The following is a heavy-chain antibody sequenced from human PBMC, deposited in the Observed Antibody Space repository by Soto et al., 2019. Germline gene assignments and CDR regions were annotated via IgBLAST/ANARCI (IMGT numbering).Heavy chain of an antibody. V-gene: IGHV4-31*03. D-gene: IGHD3-22*01. J-gene: IGHJ3*02. CDR3: ARVEGNYYDSSGYHDAFDI. CDR1: GGSISSGGYY. Sequence: QVQLQESGPGLVKPSQTLSLTCTVSGGSISSGGYYWSWIRQHPGKGLEWIGYIYYSGSTYYNPSXXGRVTISVDTXXNXFXXKLSSVTAADTAVYYCARVEGNYYDSSGYHDAFDIWGQGTMVTVSS. CDR2: IYYSGST.